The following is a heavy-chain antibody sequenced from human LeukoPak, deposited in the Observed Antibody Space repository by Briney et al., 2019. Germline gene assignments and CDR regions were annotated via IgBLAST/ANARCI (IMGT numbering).Heavy chain of an antibody. CDR1: GFTFSGSA. Sequence: GGSLRLSCAASGFTFSGSAMHWVRQASGKGLEWVGRTRSKANSYATAYAASVKGRFTISRDDSKNTAYLQMNSLKTEDTAVYYCTRHESSLQDTNWFDPWGQGTLVTVSS. V-gene: IGHV3-73*01. CDR3: TRHESSLQDTNWFDP. D-gene: IGHD2-15*01. J-gene: IGHJ5*02. CDR2: TRSKANSYAT.